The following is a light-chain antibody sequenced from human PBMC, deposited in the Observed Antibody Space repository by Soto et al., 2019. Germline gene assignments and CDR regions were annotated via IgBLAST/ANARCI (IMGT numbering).Light chain of an antibody. V-gene: IGKV3-15*01. CDR2: GAS. CDR3: QQYGTLPWT. Sequence: EMVMTQSPATLSVSPGERATLSCRASQSVSSNLAWYQQKPGQAPRLLIYGASTRATGIPARFSGSGSGTEFTLTISSLQSEDFAVYYCQQYGTLPWTFGQGTKVEI. CDR1: QSVSSN. J-gene: IGKJ1*01.